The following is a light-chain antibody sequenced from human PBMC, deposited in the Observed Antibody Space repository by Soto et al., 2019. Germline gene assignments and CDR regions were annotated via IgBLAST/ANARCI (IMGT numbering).Light chain of an antibody. Sequence: EIFLTQSPAALSLSPGERATLSCRASQSVSSNYLAWYQQKPGQAPRLLMYDASSRATGIPDRFSGSGSGTDFTLTISRLEPEDFAVYYCQQYSSSRTFGQGTKVDI. CDR2: DAS. V-gene: IGKV3-20*01. CDR1: QSVSSNY. J-gene: IGKJ1*01. CDR3: QQYSSSRT.